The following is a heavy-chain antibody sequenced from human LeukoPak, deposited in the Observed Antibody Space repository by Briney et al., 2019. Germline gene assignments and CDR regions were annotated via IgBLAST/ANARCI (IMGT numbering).Heavy chain of an antibody. CDR1: GYTFTSYD. J-gene: IGHJ4*02. V-gene: IGHV1-8*01. Sequence: ASVKVSCKASGYTFTSYDINWVRQATGQGLEWMGWMNPNSGNTGYAQKFQGRVTMTRDTSISTAYMELSRLRSDDTAVYYCARDWYGYGDYEGDYWGQGTLVTVSS. CDR3: ARDWYGYGDYEGDY. CDR2: MNPNSGNT. D-gene: IGHD4-17*01.